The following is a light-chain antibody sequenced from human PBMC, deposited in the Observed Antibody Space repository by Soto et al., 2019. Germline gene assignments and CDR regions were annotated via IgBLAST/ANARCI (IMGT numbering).Light chain of an antibody. CDR1: SSDVGGYNY. CDR2: DVS. J-gene: IGLJ1*01. V-gene: IGLV2-14*01. CDR3: SSYTSSSTYV. Sequence: QSVLTQPASVSGSPGQSITISWTGTSSDVGGYNYVSWHQQHPGKAPKLMIYDVSNRPSGVSNRFSGSKSGNTASLTISGLQAEDEADYYCSSYTSSSTYVFGTGTKLTVL.